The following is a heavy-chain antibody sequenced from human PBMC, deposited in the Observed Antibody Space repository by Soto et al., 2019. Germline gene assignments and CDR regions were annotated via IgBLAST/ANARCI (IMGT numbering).Heavy chain of an antibody. J-gene: IGHJ5*02. CDR2: IYYSGST. V-gene: IGHV4-30-4*01. CDR3: ARDIHYGDYDWFDP. Sequence: LSLTCTVSGGSISSGDYYWSWIRQPPGKGLEWIGYIYYSGSTYYNPSLKSRVTISVDTSKNQFSLKLSSVTAADTAVYYCARDIHYGDYDWFDPWGQGTLVTVS. D-gene: IGHD4-17*01. CDR1: GGSISSGDYY.